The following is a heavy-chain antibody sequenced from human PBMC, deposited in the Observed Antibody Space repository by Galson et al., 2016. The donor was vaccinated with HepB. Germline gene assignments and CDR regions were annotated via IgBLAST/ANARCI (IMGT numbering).Heavy chain of an antibody. CDR2: ITGSGGST. Sequence: SLRLSCAASGFTFSSYAMSWVRQAPGKGLEWVSVITGSGGSTYYADSVKGRFTISRDNSKNTLYLQMNSLRAEDTAVYYCAKDLGVRGWGYYFDYWGQGTLFTVSS. D-gene: IGHD3-16*01. J-gene: IGHJ4*02. CDR3: AKDLGVRGWGYYFDY. CDR1: GFTFSSYA. V-gene: IGHV3-23*01.